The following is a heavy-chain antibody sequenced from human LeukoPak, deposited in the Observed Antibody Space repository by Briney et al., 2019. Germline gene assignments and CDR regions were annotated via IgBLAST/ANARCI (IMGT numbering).Heavy chain of an antibody. CDR1: RFKFDDRG. V-gene: IGHV3-20*04. J-gene: IGHJ4*02. CDR3: ARSASVAADYYFDS. D-gene: IGHD6-19*01. Sequence: GGSLRLSCAASRFKFDDRGMSWVRQAPGKGLEWVSGLNWSGGKTGYADSVKGRFTISRDNSKNFVVLQMNSLRVEDTAFYYCARSASVAADYYFDSWGQGTLVTVSS. CDR2: LNWSGGKT.